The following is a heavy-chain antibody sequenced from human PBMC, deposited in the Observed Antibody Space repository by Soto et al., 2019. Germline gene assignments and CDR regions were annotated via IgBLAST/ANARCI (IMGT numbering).Heavy chain of an antibody. D-gene: IGHD3-10*01. Sequence: QVQLQESGPGLVKPSQTLSLTCTVSGGSISSRTSYWSWIRQHPGKGLEWIGYIYYGGDSFYNPSIKGRLTIAKTTSENHFSLRLNVGTAADTAVTFGAGEGGGGVDCWGQGTLVTVAS. CDR3: AGEGGGGVDC. CDR2: IYYGGDS. CDR1: GGSISSRTSY. V-gene: IGHV4-31*06. J-gene: IGHJ4*02.